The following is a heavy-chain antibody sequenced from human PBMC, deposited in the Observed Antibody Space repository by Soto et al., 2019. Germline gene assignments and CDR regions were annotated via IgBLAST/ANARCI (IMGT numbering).Heavy chain of an antibody. CDR3: ARDKDRPQLGGNYYYGIDG. J-gene: IGHJ6*02. V-gene: IGHV1-69*12. CDR2: IFPIFPKP. CDR1: GGTFGNSA. D-gene: IGHD3-3*02. Sequence: QVQLVQSGAEVKKPGSSVTVSCKASGGTFGNSAISWVRQAPGKGLEWMGGIFPIFPKPDYAQKFKGRVTISADETTGTAYMELTGLRSEDTGVYYCARDKDRPQLGGNYYYGIDGWRQGTTVTVSS.